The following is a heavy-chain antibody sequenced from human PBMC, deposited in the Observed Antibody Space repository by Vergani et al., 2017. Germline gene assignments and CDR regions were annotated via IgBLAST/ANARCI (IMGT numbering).Heavy chain of an antibody. J-gene: IGHJ6*03. Sequence: QVQLVESGGGVVQPGRSLRLSCAASGFTFSSYAMHWVRQAPGKGLEWVAVISYDGSNKYYADSVKGRFTISRDNSKNTLYLQMNSLRAEDTAVYYCAREESGSSWRYYYYYYYMDGWGKGTTVTVSS. D-gene: IGHD6-13*01. CDR1: GFTFSSYA. CDR3: AREESGSSWRYYYYYYYMDG. CDR2: ISYDGSNK. V-gene: IGHV3-30-3*01.